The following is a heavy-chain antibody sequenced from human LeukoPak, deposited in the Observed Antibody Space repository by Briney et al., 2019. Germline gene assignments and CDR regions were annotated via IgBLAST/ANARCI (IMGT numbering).Heavy chain of an antibody. V-gene: IGHV4-59*01. CDR3: ARDRTWYYDSSGYYSYYFDY. J-gene: IGHJ4*02. CDR2: IYYSGST. Sequence: PSETLSLTCTVSGGSINSYYWSWIRQPPGKGLEWIGYIYYSGSTNYNPPLKSRVTISVDTSKNQFSLKLSSVTAADTAVYYCARDRTWYYDSSGYYSYYFDYWGQGTLVTVSS. D-gene: IGHD3-22*01. CDR1: GGSINSYY.